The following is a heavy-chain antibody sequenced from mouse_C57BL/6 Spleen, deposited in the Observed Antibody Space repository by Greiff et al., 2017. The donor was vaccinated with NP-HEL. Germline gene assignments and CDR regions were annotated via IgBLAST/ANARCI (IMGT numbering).Heavy chain of an antibody. CDR1: GYTFTDYY. V-gene: IGHV1-26*01. Sequence: EVQLQQSGPELVKPGASVKISCKASGYTFTDYYMNWVKQSHGKSLEWIGDINPNNGGTSYNQKFKGKATLTVDKSSSTAYMELRSLTSEDSAVYYCARWGYYGSSYVATDFDYWGQGTTLTVSS. D-gene: IGHD1-1*01. CDR2: INPNNGGT. J-gene: IGHJ2*01. CDR3: ARWGYYGSSYVATDFDY.